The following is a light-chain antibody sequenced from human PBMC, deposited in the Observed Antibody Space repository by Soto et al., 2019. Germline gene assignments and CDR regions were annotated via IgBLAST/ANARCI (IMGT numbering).Light chain of an antibody. V-gene: IGLV3-27*01. Sequence: SYELTQPSSVSVSPGQTARITCSGDVLAKKYVRWFQQKPGQAPVLVFYKDSERPSGIPERFSGSSSGTTVTLTISGAQVEDEADYYCYSAADNNYVFGTGTKVTVL. J-gene: IGLJ1*01. CDR1: VLAKKY. CDR2: KDS. CDR3: YSAADNNYV.